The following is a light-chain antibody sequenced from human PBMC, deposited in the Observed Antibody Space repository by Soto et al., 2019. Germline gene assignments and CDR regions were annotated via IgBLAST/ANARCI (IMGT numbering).Light chain of an antibody. CDR1: QDIIYY. CDR2: SAS. J-gene: IGKJ2*01. CDR3: QQYNSAPNT. Sequence: DIRMTQSPSSLSAFVGDTVTITCRASQDIIYYLAWYQQKPGKIPKLLIHSASTLEKVVQSRFSGTGSGTVFTLTINNLQPEDVATYYCQQYNSAPNTFGQGSRLEIK. V-gene: IGKV1-27*01.